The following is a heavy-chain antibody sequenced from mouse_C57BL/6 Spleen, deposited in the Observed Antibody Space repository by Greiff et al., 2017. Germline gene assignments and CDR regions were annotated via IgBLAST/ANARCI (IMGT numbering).Heavy chain of an antibody. CDR2: IDPETGGT. CDR1: GYTFTDYE. CDR3: TRDSSGARYFDY. V-gene: IGHV1-15*01. J-gene: IGHJ2*01. Sequence: VQLHQSGAELVRPGASVTLSCKASGYTFTDYEMHWVKQTPVHGLEWIGAIDPETGGTAYNQKFKGKAILTADKSSSTAYMELRSLTSEDSAVYYCTRDSSGARYFDYWGQGTTLTVSS. D-gene: IGHD3-2*02.